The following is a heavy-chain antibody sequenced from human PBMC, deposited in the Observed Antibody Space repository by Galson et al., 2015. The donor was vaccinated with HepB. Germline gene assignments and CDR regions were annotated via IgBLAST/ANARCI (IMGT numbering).Heavy chain of an antibody. CDR3: ARELGGATTLGAFDI. CDR2: INAGNGNT. J-gene: IGHJ3*02. D-gene: IGHD1-26*01. V-gene: IGHV1-3*01. Sequence: SVKVSCKASGYTFTSYAMHWVRQAPGQRLEWMGWINAGNGNTKYSQKFQGRVTITRDTSASTAYMELSSLRSEDTAVYYCARELGGATTLGAFDIWGQGTMVTVSS. CDR1: GYTFTSYA.